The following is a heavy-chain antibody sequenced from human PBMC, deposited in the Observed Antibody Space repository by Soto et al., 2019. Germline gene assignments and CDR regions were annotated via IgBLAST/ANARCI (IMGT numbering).Heavy chain of an antibody. V-gene: IGHV1-2*02. Sequence: GASVKVSCKASGYTFTGYYMHWLRQAPGQGLEWMGWINPNSGGTNYAQKFQGRVTMTRGTSISTAYMELSRLRSDDTAVYYCARFDNDYGDYSMGYWGQGTLVTVSS. D-gene: IGHD4-17*01. CDR2: INPNSGGT. CDR3: ARFDNDYGDYSMGY. J-gene: IGHJ4*02. CDR1: GYTFTGYY.